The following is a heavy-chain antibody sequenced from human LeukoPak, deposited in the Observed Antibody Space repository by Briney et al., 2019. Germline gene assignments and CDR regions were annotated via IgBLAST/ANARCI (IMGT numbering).Heavy chain of an antibody. V-gene: IGHV1-2*02. CDR2: INPNSGGT. CDR1: GYTFTGYY. CDR3: ARIRFGELFSPLDY. J-gene: IGHJ4*02. D-gene: IGHD3-10*01. Sequence: ASVKVSCKSSGYTFTGYYMHWVRQAPGQGLEWMGWINPNSGGTNYAQKFQGRVTMTRDTSISTAYMELSRLRSDDTAVYYCARIRFGELFSPLDYWGQGTLVTVSS.